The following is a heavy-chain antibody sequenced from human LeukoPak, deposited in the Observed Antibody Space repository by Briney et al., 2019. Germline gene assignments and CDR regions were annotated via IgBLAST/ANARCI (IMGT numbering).Heavy chain of an antibody. Sequence: PSETLSLTCAVYGGSFSGYYWSWIRQPPGKELEWIGEINHSGSTNYNPSLKSRVTISVDTSKNQFSLKLSSVTAADTAVYYCARVQIETTLDYWGQGTLVTVSS. CDR1: GGSFSGYY. J-gene: IGHJ4*02. CDR3: ARVQIETTLDY. D-gene: IGHD4-17*01. V-gene: IGHV4-34*01. CDR2: INHSGST.